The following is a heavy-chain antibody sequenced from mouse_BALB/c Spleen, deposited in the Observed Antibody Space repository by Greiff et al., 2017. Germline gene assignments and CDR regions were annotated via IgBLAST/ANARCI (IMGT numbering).Heavy chain of an antibody. CDR2: ISDGGSYT. CDR1: GFTFSDYY. V-gene: IGHV5-4*02. CDR3: AIYDYEGPFAY. Sequence: EVKVVESGGGLVKPGGSLKLSCAASGFTFSDYYMYWVRQTPEKRLEWVATISDGGSYTYYPDSVKGRFTISRDNAKNILYLQMSSLKSEDTAMYYCAIYDYEGPFAYWGQGTLVTVSA. J-gene: IGHJ3*01. D-gene: IGHD2-4*01.